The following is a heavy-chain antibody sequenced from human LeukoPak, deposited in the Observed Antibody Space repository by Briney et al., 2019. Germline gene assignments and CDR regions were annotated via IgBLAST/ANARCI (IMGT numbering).Heavy chain of an antibody. CDR1: GYTFSSYW. V-gene: IGHV5-51*01. Sequence: GESLKISCKGSGYTFSSYWIGWVRQMPGKGLEWMGIIYPGDSDIRYSPSFQGQVTISADKSISTAYLQWSSLKASDTAIYYCARPRDSRSQYYFDYWGQGTLVTVSS. J-gene: IGHJ4*02. CDR2: IYPGDSDI. D-gene: IGHD6-13*01. CDR3: ARPRDSRSQYYFDY.